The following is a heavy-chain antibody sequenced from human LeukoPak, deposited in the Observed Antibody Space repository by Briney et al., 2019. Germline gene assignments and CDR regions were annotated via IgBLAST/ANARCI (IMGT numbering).Heavy chain of an antibody. D-gene: IGHD2-2*03. CDR1: GVTISSYY. J-gene: IGHJ4*02. CDR2: IYTSGST. V-gene: IGHV4-4*07. CDR3: ARELTGYCSSTSCHSRDY. Sequence: SETLSLTCTVSGVTISSYYWSWIRQPAGKGLEWIGRIYTSGSTNYNSSLKSRVTMSVDTSKNQFSLKLSSVTAADTAVYYCARELTGYCSSTSCHSRDYWGQGTLVTVSS.